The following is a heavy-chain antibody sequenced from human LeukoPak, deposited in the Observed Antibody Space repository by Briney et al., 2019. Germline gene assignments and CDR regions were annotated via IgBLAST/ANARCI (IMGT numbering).Heavy chain of an antibody. D-gene: IGHD3-22*01. CDR2: LSYEGTSK. CDR3: AKVHVVVAINDGLDI. Sequence: GGSLRLSCAASGFNFSNYAMHWVRQAPGKALEWVAALSYEGTSKYYADSVKGRFTISRDNSRNTLYLQMDSLRAEDSAVYSCAKVHVVVAINDGLDIWGQGTTVTVSS. J-gene: IGHJ3*02. CDR1: GFNFSNYA. V-gene: IGHV3-30*18.